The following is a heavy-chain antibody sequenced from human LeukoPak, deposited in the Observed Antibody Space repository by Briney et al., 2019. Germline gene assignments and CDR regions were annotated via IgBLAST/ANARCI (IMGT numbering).Heavy chain of an antibody. CDR2: IYYSGST. CDR1: GGSISSYD. CDR3: ARVRGYSYGSFDY. J-gene: IGHJ4*02. V-gene: IGHV4-59*01. D-gene: IGHD5-18*01. Sequence: PSETLSLTCTVSGGSISSYDWSWIRQPPGKGLEWIGYIYYSGSTNYNPSLKSRVTILVDTSKNQFSLKLSSVTAADTAVYYCARVRGYSYGSFDYWGQGTLVTVSS.